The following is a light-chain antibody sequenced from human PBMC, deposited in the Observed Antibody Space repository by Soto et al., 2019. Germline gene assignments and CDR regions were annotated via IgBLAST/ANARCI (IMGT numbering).Light chain of an antibody. CDR1: QSMSSH. V-gene: IGKV3D-15*01. J-gene: IGKJ4*01. CDR2: DAS. Sequence: IVMTQSPATLSVSPGERATLSCRASQSMSSHLAWYQQKPGQAPRLLIYDASTRATGISARFSGSGSGTEFTLTISNLQAEDFAVYYCQQYNNWPPITFGGGTKVEMK. CDR3: QQYNNWPPIT.